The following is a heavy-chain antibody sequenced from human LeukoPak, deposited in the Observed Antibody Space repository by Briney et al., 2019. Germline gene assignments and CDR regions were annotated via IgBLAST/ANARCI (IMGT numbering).Heavy chain of an antibody. D-gene: IGHD1-26*01. CDR2: ISAHTGDT. CDR1: GYTFTNYG. J-gene: IGHJ4*02. Sequence: GASVKVSCKASGYTFTNYGINWARQAPGQGLEWVGWISAHTGDTNYAQKVQGRVTMTTDTSTSTIYMELRSLKSDDTAIYYCARESPGNFDFWGQGTLVTVSS. V-gene: IGHV1-18*01. CDR3: ARESPGNFDF.